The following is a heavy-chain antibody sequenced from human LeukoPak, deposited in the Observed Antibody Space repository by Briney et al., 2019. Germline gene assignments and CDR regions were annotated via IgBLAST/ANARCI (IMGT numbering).Heavy chain of an antibody. CDR1: VFLLCTKGVG. J-gene: IGHJ4*02. CDR2: IYWDDDK. Sequence: SGPMQVCRAQCMTMTYTSAVFLLCTKGVGVGWIRQPPGKALEWLALIYWDDDKRYSPSLKSRLTITKDTSKNQVVLTMTNMDPVDTATYYCAHSSSSTLSYWGQGTLVTASS. CDR3: AHSSSSTLSY. V-gene: IGHV2-5*02. D-gene: IGHD6-6*01.